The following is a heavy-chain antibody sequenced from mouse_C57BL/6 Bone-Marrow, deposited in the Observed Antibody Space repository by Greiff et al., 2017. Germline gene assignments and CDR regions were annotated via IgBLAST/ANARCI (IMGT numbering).Heavy chain of an antibody. D-gene: IGHD1-1*01. Sequence: QVQLQQPGAELVKPGASVKLSCKASGYTFTSYWMQWVKQRPGQGLEWIGESDPSDSYTNYNQKFKGKATLTVETSSSPAYMQLSSLTSEDSAVYYCAREAYYGSSYPFPNWGQGTLVTVSA. V-gene: IGHV1-50*01. CDR1: GYTFTSYW. CDR2: SDPSDSYT. CDR3: AREAYYGSSYPFPN. J-gene: IGHJ3*01.